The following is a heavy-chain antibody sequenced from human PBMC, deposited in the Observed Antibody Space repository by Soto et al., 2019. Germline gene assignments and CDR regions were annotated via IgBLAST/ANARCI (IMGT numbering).Heavy chain of an antibody. CDR1: GGSISSGDYS. CDR3: ARASGDYGNYYLDS. D-gene: IGHD4-17*01. Sequence: KPSETLSLTCAVSGGSISSGDYSWSWIRQPPGKGLEFIGYIYHSAYTYYIPSLKSRVTISVDGSKNQFSLKLNSVTAADTAVYYCARASGDYGNYYLDSWGQGILVTVSS. CDR2: IYHSAYT. J-gene: IGHJ4*02. V-gene: IGHV4-30-2*01.